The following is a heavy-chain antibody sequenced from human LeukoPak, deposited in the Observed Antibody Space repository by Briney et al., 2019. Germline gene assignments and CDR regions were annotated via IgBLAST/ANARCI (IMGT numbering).Heavy chain of an antibody. V-gene: IGHV1-69*05. CDR1: GGTFSSYA. D-gene: IGHD3-10*01. J-gene: IGHJ6*02. Sequence: GASVKVSCKASGGTFSSYAISWVRQAPGQGLEWMGGIIPIFGTANYAQKFQGRVTITTDESTSTAYMELSSLRSEDTAVYYCARTRSLVRGVIVPSYYYYGMDVWGQGTTVTVSS. CDR3: ARTRSLVRGVIVPSYYYYGMDV. CDR2: IIPIFGTA.